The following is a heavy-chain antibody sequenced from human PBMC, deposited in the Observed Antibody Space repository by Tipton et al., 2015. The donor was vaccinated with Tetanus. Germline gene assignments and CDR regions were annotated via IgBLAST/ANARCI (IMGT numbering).Heavy chain of an antibody. CDR3: AREAGCSGGGCFSGDFDN. CDR1: GFIFSSYG. J-gene: IGHJ4*02. Sequence: SLRLSCAASGFIFSSYGIHWVRQAPGKGLEWVAGSWYNGTDKYYADSVKGRFTISRDNTKNTLYLQMNSLRAEDTAVYYWAREAGCSGGGCFSGDFDNWGQGTQVSVSS. V-gene: IGHV3-33*01. CDR2: SWYNGTDK. D-gene: IGHD2-15*01.